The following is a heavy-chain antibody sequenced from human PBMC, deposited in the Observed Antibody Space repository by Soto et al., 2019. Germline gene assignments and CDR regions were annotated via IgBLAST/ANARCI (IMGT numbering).Heavy chain of an antibody. CDR1: GQSFSGHT. J-gene: IGHJ4*02. D-gene: IGHD2-2*01. Sequence: QVQLQQWGAGLLKPSETLSLTCAVYGQSFSGHTWSWIRQSPGKGLGWIGEISQSGSTYYNPSLKTRVTTSADTSKNQFSLTLNSVTAADTGVFYCARGSGFAVIPGELEDVHYDYWGQGTLVSVSS. V-gene: IGHV4-34*01. CDR2: ISQSGST. CDR3: ARGSGFAVIPGELEDVHYDY.